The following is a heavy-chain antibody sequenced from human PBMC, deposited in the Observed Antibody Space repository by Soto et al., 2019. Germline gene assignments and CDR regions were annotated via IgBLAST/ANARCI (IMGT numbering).Heavy chain of an antibody. CDR1: GFIFSNYA. CDR2: VSANADGT. Sequence: LRLSCAASGFIFSNYAMNWVRQAPGKGLEWVSFVSANADGTFYADSVKGRFSISRDNSKNTLYLQMNNLRAEDTAIYYCSKGRLSFDFWGQGTLVTAPQ. J-gene: IGHJ4*02. V-gene: IGHV3-23*01. CDR3: SKGRLSFDF.